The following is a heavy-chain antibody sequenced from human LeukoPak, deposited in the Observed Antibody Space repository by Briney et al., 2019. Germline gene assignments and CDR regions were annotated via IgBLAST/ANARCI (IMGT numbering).Heavy chain of an antibody. V-gene: IGHV4-34*01. J-gene: IGHJ4*02. CDR1: GGSFSGYY. D-gene: IGHD3-10*01. CDR2: INHSGST. CDR3: ARGRITMVRGVTKGRYYFDY. Sequence: SEPLSLTCAVYGGSFSGYYWSWIRQPPGKGLEWIGEINHSGSTNYNPSLKSRVTISVDTSKNQFSLKLSSVTAADTAVYYCARGRITMVRGVTKGRYYFDYWGQGTLVTVSS.